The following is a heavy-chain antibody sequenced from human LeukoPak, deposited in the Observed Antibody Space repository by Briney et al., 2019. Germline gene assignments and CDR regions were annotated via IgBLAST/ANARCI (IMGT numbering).Heavy chain of an antibody. Sequence: PSETLSLTCTVSGGSISSSSYYWGWIRQPPGKGLEWIGEINHSGITHYNPSLKSRVTISADTSKNQFSLKLSSVTAADTAVYYCARHGITMVRGADNWFDPWGQGTLVTVSS. D-gene: IGHD3-10*01. CDR2: INHSGIT. CDR1: GGSISSSSYY. V-gene: IGHV4-39*01. CDR3: ARHGITMVRGADNWFDP. J-gene: IGHJ5*02.